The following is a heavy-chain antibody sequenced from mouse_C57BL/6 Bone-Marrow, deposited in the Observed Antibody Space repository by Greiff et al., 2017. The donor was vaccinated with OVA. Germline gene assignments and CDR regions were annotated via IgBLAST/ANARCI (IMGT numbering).Heavy chain of an antibody. Sequence: QVQLQQSGAELVKPGASVQLSCKASGYTFTSYWMHWVKQRPGRGLEWIGRIDPNSGGTKYNEKFKSKATLTVDKPSSPAYMQLSSLTSEDSAVDYCASDYDGRLFDYWGQGTTLTVSS. V-gene: IGHV1-72*01. CDR3: ASDYDGRLFDY. CDR1: GYTFTSYW. CDR2: IDPNSGGT. J-gene: IGHJ2*01. D-gene: IGHD2-4*01.